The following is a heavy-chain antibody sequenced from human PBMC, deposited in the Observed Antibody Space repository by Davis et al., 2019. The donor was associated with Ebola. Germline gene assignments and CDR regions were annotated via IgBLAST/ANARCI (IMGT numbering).Heavy chain of an antibody. J-gene: IGHJ6*04. D-gene: IGHD3-3*01. Sequence: GESLKISCAASGFTFSSYSMNWVRQAPGKGLEWVSSISSSSYIYYADSVKGRFTISRDNSKKTMYLQMNSPRGEDTAVYYCARSGLSFGVVKYHYGMDAWGKGTTVTVSS. CDR3: ARSGLSFGVVKYHYGMDA. CDR2: ISSSSYI. V-gene: IGHV3-21*04. CDR1: GFTFSSYS.